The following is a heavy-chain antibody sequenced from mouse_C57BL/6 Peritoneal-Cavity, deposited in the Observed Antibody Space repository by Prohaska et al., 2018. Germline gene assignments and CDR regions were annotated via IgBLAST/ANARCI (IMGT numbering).Heavy chain of an antibody. CDR2: IYPGNGDT. Sequence: QAYLQQSGAELVRPGASVKMSCKASGYTCTSYNMHWVKQTPRKGLEWLGAIYPGNGDTSYNQKFKGKASLTVDKSSSTAYMQLRSLTSEDSAVYFCARGECFAYWGQRTLVTGSA. CDR1: GYTCTSYN. J-gene: IGHJ3*01. CDR3: ARGECFAY. V-gene: IGHV1-12*01.